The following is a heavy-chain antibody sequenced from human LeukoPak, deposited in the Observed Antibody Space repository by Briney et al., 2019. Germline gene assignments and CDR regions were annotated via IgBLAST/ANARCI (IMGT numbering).Heavy chain of an antibody. CDR3: ARAGYCSGGSCSILDY. Sequence: SETLSLTCTVSGGSISSYYWSWIRQPAGKGLEWTGRIYTSGSTNYNPSLKSRVTMSVDTSKNQFSLKLSSVTAADTAVYYCARAGYCSGGSCSILDYWGQGTLVTVSS. CDR2: IYTSGST. D-gene: IGHD2-15*01. J-gene: IGHJ4*02. V-gene: IGHV4-4*07. CDR1: GGSISSYY.